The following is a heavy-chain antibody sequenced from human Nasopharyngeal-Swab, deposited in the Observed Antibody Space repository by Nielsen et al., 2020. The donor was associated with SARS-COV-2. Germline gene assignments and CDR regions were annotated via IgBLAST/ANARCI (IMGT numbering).Heavy chain of an antibody. CDR2: INHSGST. Sequence: GSLRLSCAVYGGSFSGYYWSWIRQPPGKGLEWIGEINHSGSTNYNPSLKSRVTISVDTSKNQFSLKLSSVTAADTAVYYCARGGYSYGSALAWYMDVWGKGTTVTVSS. D-gene: IGHD5-18*01. J-gene: IGHJ6*03. V-gene: IGHV4-34*01. CDR3: ARGGYSYGSALAWYMDV. CDR1: GGSFSGYY.